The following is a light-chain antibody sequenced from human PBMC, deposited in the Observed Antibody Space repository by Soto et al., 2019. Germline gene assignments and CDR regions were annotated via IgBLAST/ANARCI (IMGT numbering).Light chain of an antibody. Sequence: ALTQPPSASGSPGQSVTISCTGTSSDVGGYNYVSWYQQHPGKAPKVMIYEVSKRPSGVPDRFSGSKSGNTASLTVSGLQAEDEADYYCSSYAGSNTVVFGGGTKLTVL. V-gene: IGLV2-8*01. J-gene: IGLJ2*01. CDR2: EVS. CDR3: SSYAGSNTVV. CDR1: SSDVGGYNY.